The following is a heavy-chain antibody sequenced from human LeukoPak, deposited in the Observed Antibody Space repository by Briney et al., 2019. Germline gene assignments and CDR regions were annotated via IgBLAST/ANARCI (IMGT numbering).Heavy chain of an antibody. V-gene: IGHV1-2*06. Sequence: ASVKVSCXASGYTFTGYYMHWVRQAHGQGLEWMGRINPNSGGTNYAQKFQGRVTMTRDTSISTAYMELSRLRSDDTAVYYCARGTYYYDSSGYFDYWGQGTLVTVSS. CDR2: INPNSGGT. CDR1: GYTFTGYY. J-gene: IGHJ4*02. CDR3: ARGTYYYDSSGYFDY. D-gene: IGHD3-22*01.